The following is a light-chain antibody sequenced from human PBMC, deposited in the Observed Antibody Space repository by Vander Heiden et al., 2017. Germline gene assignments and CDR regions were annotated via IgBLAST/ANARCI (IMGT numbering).Light chain of an antibody. Sequence: DIQMTQSPSSLSASVGDRVTITCRASQSISSYLNWYQQKPRKAPKLLIYAASSLQRGGESRFSGSGDGTDVNLTISSRQPEDFEAYYCQQRNRNHPPYTFGQGTKMEIK. CDR2: AAS. J-gene: IGKJ2*01. CDR1: QSISSY. V-gene: IGKV1-39*01. CDR3: QQRNRNHPPYT.